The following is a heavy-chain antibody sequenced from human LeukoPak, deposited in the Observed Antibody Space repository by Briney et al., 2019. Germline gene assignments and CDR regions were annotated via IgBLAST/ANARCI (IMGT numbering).Heavy chain of an antibody. CDR3: AKDRPNYHESDGHYYRRDGDY. D-gene: IGHD3-22*01. Sequence: GGSLRLSCAASGFTFRIYAMSWVRQAPGKGLEWVSSISSSGEYTYYEDSVKGRFAISRDNSKNTLYLQMNSLRAEDTAIYYCAKDRPNYHESDGHYYRRDGDYWGQGTLVTVSS. J-gene: IGHJ4*02. V-gene: IGHV3-23*01. CDR2: ISSSGEYT. CDR1: GFTFRIYA.